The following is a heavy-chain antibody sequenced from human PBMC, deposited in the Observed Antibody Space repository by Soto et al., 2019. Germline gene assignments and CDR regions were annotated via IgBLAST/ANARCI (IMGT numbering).Heavy chain of an antibody. D-gene: IGHD4-17*01. Sequence: GGSLRLSCAASGFTFSSYGMHWVRQAPGKGLEWVAVIWYDGSNKYYADSVKGRFTISRDNSKNTLYLQMNSLRAEDTAVYYCARDIGQDYGDYVLGYYGMDVWGQGTTVTVSS. CDR2: IWYDGSNK. CDR3: ARDIGQDYGDYVLGYYGMDV. V-gene: IGHV3-33*01. CDR1: GFTFSSYG. J-gene: IGHJ6*02.